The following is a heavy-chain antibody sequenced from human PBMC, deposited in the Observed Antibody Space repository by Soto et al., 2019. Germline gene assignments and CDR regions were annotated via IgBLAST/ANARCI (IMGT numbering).Heavy chain of an antibody. J-gene: IGHJ4*02. CDR1: GFSLKTYA. D-gene: IGHD1-20*01. CDR2: ISGSRGFT. V-gene: IGHV3-23*01. Sequence: PGGSLRLSYASSGFSLKTYAVSWVRQPPGKGLEWVSTISGSRGFTYYADSVKGRFTISRDNGKNTVYLHMNSLRAEDTAIYYCEKRKGDNSGPFDSWGQGTQVTVSS. CDR3: EKRKGDNSGPFDS.